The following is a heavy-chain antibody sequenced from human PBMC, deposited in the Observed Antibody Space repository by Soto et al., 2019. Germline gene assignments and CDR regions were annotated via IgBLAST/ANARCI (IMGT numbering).Heavy chain of an antibody. CDR3: ARDPGATEYSGYDGSFDY. Sequence: SVKVSCKASGGTFSSYTISWVRQAPGQGLEWMGRIIPILGIANYAQKFQGRVTITADKSTSTAYMELSSLRSEDTAVYYCARDPGATEYSGYDGSFDYWGRGTLVTVSS. V-gene: IGHV1-69*04. CDR1: GGTFSSYT. J-gene: IGHJ4*02. CDR2: IIPILGIA. D-gene: IGHD5-12*01.